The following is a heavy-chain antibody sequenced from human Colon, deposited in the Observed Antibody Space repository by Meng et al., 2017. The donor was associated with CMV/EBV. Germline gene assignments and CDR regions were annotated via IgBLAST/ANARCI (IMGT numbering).Heavy chain of an antibody. Sequence: VQSGAEGKKPGASVKVSCKTSGYTFTGYFMFWVRQAPGQGLEWMGSLNPNSGDTNSAQKFHGRLTMTRDTSIHTAYMELGSLRSDDTAVYYCATISGGDFDFWGQGTLVTVSS. V-gene: IGHV1-2*02. CDR2: LNPNSGDT. CDR1: GYTFTGYF. CDR3: ATISGGDFDF. J-gene: IGHJ4*02. D-gene: IGHD3-10*01.